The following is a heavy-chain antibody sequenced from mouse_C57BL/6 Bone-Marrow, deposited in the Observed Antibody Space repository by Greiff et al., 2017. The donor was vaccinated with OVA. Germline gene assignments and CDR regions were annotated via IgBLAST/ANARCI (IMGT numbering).Heavy chain of an antibody. D-gene: IGHD3-2*02. Sequence: VQLKESGAELVRPGASVKLSCTASGFNIKDDYMHWVKQRPEQGLEWIGWIDPENGDTEYASKFQGKATITADTSSNTAYLQLSSLTSEDTAVYYCTTDSSGYVWFAYWGQGTLVTVSA. J-gene: IGHJ3*01. CDR1: GFNIKDDY. CDR2: IDPENGDT. V-gene: IGHV14-4*01. CDR3: TTDSSGYVWFAY.